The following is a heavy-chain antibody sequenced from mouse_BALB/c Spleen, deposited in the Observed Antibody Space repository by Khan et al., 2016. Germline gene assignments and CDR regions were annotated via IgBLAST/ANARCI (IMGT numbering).Heavy chain of an antibody. D-gene: IGHD1-2*01. CDR2: IIPGSGST. J-gene: IGHJ4*01. V-gene: IGHV1-77*01. CDR1: GYTFTDYY. Sequence: QVQLQQSGTELPRPGASVKLSCKASGYTFTDYYLHWVMQRTGQGLEWIGEIIPGSGSTYYNEKLKGKASLTADTSSSKAYMQLNSRTSQDSAVYCCARSYYGYFAMDYWGHGASVTVSS. CDR3: ARSYYGYFAMDY.